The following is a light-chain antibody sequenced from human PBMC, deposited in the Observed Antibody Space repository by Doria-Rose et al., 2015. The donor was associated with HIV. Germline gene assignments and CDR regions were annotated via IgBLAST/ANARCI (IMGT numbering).Light chain of an antibody. J-gene: IGKJ1*01. CDR2: AAS. V-gene: IGKV1-39*01. Sequence: TQSPSSLSASIGDRVTITCRASQTASTYLNWSQQEPGKAPKLLIYAASRLQSGVPSRFSGSGSGTDFTLTISGLQPGDFATYYCQQTYSSPPWTFGQGTNVEMK. CDR1: QTASTY. CDR3: QQTYSSPPWT.